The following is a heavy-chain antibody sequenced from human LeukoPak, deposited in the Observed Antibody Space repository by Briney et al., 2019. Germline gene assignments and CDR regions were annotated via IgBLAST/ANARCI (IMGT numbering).Heavy chain of an antibody. V-gene: IGHV1-2*04. CDR3: ARDWEYCTSNRCYRGDRNWFDP. CDR2: INPNSGGT. CDR1: GYTFTGYY. J-gene: IGHJ5*02. Sequence: ASVKVSCKASGYTFTGYYMHWVRQAPGQGLEWMGWINPNSGGTNYAQKFQGWVTMTRDTSISTAYMELRSLRSDDTAVYYCARDWEYCTSNRCYRGDRNWFDPWGQGTLVTVSS. D-gene: IGHD2-2*01.